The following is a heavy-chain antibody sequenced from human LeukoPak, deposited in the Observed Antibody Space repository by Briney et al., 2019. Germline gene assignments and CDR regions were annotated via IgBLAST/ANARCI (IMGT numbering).Heavy chain of an antibody. CDR2: IKQDGSEK. D-gene: IGHD2-21*01. J-gene: IGHJ4*02. Sequence: GGSLRLSCATSGFTFSNSWMSWIRQAPGQGLEWVANIKQDGSEKYYVDSVKGRFTISRDNAKNSLYLQMNSLRAEDTAVYYCARDSETAGEFFDYWGQGTLVTVSS. CDR1: GFTFSNSW. V-gene: IGHV3-7*04. CDR3: ARDSETAGEFFDY.